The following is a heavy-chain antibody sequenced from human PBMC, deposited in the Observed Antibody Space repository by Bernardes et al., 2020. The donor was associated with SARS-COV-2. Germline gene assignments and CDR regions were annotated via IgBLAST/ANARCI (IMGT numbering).Heavy chain of an antibody. V-gene: IGHV1-18*01. CDR3: ALITSFGVVIESFDY. Sequence: ASLKDSCKASGYTFTSYGISWVRQAPGQGLEWMGWISAYNGNTNYAQKLQGRVTMTTDTSTSTAYMELRSLRSDDTAVYYCALITSFGVVIESFDYWGQGTLVTVSS. D-gene: IGHD3-3*01. CDR1: GYTFTSYG. CDR2: ISAYNGNT. J-gene: IGHJ4*02.